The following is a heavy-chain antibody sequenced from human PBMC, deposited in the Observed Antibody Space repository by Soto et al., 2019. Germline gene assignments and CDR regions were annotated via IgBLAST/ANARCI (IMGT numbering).Heavy chain of an antibody. V-gene: IGHV1-69*04. Sequence: SVKVSCKASGGTFSSYTISWVRQAPGQGLEWMGRIIPILGIANYAQKFQGRVTITADKSTSTAYMELSSLRSEDTAVYYCARDRRSSDYYDSSGYYFSNWFGPWGQGTLVTVSS. J-gene: IGHJ5*02. CDR3: ARDRRSSDYYDSSGYYFSNWFGP. CDR1: GGTFSSYT. CDR2: IIPILGIA. D-gene: IGHD3-22*01.